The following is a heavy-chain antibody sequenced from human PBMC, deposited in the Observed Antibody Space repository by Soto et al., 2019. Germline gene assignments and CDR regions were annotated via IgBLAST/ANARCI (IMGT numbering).Heavy chain of an antibody. J-gene: IGHJ3*02. V-gene: IGHV2-5*02. CDR3: AHRRSIAVDGNRTDACDI. CDR1: GFSLSTSGVG. D-gene: IGHD6-19*01. CDR2: IYWDDDK. Sequence: QITLKESGPTLVKPTQTLTLTCTFSGFSLSTSGVGVGWIRQPPGKALEWLALIYWDDDKRYSPSLKSRLTITKDTSKHQVVLTMTNMDTVATDTYYCAHRRSIAVDGNRTDACDIWCQGTMVTVSS.